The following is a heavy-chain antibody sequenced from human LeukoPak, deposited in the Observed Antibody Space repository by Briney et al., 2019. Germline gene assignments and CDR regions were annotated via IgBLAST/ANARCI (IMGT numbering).Heavy chain of an antibody. J-gene: IGHJ4*02. V-gene: IGHV3-66*01. CDR2: INSGGTT. D-gene: IGHD2/OR15-2a*01. CDR1: GFTVSSNY. CDR3: ARGIGVDY. Sequence: GGSLRLSCAASGFTVSSNYMAWVRQAPGKGLEWVSFINSGGTTYYADSVKGRFTISRDNSKNTLYLQMNSLRVEDTAVYYCARGIGVDYWGQGTLVTVSP.